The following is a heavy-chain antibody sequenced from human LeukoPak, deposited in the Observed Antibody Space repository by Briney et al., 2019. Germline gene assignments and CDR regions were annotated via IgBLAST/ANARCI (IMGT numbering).Heavy chain of an antibody. CDR1: GGTFSSYA. J-gene: IGHJ6*04. Sequence: GASVKVSCKASGGTFSSYAISWVRQAPGQGLEWMGGIIPIFGTANYAQKFQGRVTITADKSTSTACMELSSLRSEDTAVYYCASSPMVESSGWYAGYYYYGMEVWGKGTTVTVSS. V-gene: IGHV1-69*06. D-gene: IGHD6-19*01. CDR3: ASSPMVESSGWYAGYYYYGMEV. CDR2: IIPIFGTA.